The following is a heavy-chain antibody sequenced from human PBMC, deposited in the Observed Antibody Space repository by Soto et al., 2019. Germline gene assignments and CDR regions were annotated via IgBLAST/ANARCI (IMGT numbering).Heavy chain of an antibody. CDR2: FYSSGSI. Sequence: TLSLTCFVSGYSITAGGYYWSWIRHHPGKGLEWIGSFYSSGSIIYNPSLRSRVSISGDTSSNQFSMGLTSVTAADTARYYCARMYSSGSGWFHPWGQGTLVTVSS. CDR3: ARMYSSGSGWFHP. D-gene: IGHD6-19*01. CDR1: GYSITAGGYY. J-gene: IGHJ5*02. V-gene: IGHV4-31*03.